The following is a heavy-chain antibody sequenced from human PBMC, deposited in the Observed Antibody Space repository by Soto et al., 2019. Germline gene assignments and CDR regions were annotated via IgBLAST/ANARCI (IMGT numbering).Heavy chain of an antibody. CDR3: ARWIQLWSPIGRHYRYGDV. Sequence: QVQLQESGPGLVKPSQTLSLTCTVSGGSISSGDYYWSWIRQPPGKGLEWIGYIYYSGSTYYNPALRILVTTSVDTSKNQFSVKLSSVTAADTAVYYCARWIQLWSPIGRHYRYGDVWGQGTTVTVSS. D-gene: IGHD5-18*01. CDR2: IYYSGST. J-gene: IGHJ6*02. CDR1: GGSISSGDYY. V-gene: IGHV4-30-4*01.